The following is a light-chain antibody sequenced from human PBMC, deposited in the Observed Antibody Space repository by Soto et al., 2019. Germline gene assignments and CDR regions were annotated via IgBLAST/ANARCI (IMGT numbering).Light chain of an antibody. Sequence: IVMTQSPATLSVSPGERATLSCSASQSIDNKLAWYQQRPGQAPRLLIYGASIRATGIPARFSGSGSGTEVTLTISGLQSEDFGVYYCQQYKDWRTFGQGTNVDIK. CDR3: QQYKDWRT. V-gene: IGKV3-15*01. CDR1: QSIDNK. CDR2: GAS. J-gene: IGKJ1*01.